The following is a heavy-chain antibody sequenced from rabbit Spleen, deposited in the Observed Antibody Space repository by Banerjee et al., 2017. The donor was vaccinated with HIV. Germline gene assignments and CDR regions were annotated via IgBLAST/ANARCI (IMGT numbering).Heavy chain of an antibody. CDR2: IYPVFGIT. V-gene: IGHV1S43*01. J-gene: IGHJ4*01. Sequence: QEQVKETGGGLVQPGGSLTLSCKASGIDFSNYNFICWVRQAPGKGLEWIGDIYPVFGITNYANGVKGRFTISSDNAQNTVDLQMNSLTPADTATYFCARNANGGWDSFNLWGPGTLVTVS. CDR3: ARNANGGWDSFNL. D-gene: IGHD4-1*01. CDR1: GIDFSNYNF.